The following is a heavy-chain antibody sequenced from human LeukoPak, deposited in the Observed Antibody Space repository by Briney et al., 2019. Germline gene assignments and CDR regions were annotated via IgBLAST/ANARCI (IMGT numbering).Heavy chain of an antibody. CDR2: IYYSGST. J-gene: IGHJ5*02. D-gene: IGHD5-18*01. Sequence: SETLSLTCTVSGGSISSYYWSWIRQPPGKGLEWIGYIYYSGSTNYNPSLKSRVTISVDTSKNQFSLKLSSVTAADTAVYYCARGHTAMSKGIWFDPWGQGTLITVSS. CDR3: ARGHTAMSKGIWFDP. CDR1: GGSISSYY. V-gene: IGHV4-59*01.